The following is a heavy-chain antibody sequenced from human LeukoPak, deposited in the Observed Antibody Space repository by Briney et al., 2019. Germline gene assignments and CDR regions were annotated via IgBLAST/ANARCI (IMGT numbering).Heavy chain of an antibody. Sequence: PSETLSLTCTVSGGSISSYYWSWIRQPPGKGLEWIGYIYYSGSTNYNPSLKSRVTISVDTSKNQFSLKLSSVTAADTAVYYCGRYSSGYRDAFDIWGQGTMVTVSS. CDR3: GRYSSGYRDAFDI. CDR2: IYYSGST. D-gene: IGHD3-22*01. CDR1: GGSISSYY. V-gene: IGHV4-59*01. J-gene: IGHJ3*02.